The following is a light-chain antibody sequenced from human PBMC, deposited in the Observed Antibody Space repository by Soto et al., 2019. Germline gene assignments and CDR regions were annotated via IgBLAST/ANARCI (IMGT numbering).Light chain of an antibody. Sequence: QSALTHPASVSGSPGQSITISCTGASTDVDGYDYVSWYQQHPGQAPKLMIYDVNNRPSGVSYRFSGSKSGDTASLTISGLQAEDDADYYCSSYTSSAPFYVFGTGTKVT. CDR3: SSYTSSAPFYV. CDR2: DVN. V-gene: IGLV2-14*03. CDR1: STDVDGYDY. J-gene: IGLJ1*01.